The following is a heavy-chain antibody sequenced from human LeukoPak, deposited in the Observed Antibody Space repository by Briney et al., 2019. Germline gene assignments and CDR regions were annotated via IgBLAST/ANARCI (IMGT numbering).Heavy chain of an antibody. CDR3: ARDVPYSRSWSIDY. V-gene: IGHV3-11*04. CDR1: GFTFSDYY. Sequence: GGSLRLSCAASGFTFSDYYMSWIRQAPGKGLEWVSYISSSGSTIYYADSVKGRFTISRDNAKNSLYLQMNSLRAEDTALYYCARDVPYSRSWSIDYWGQGTLVTVSS. J-gene: IGHJ4*02. D-gene: IGHD6-13*01. CDR2: ISSSGSTI.